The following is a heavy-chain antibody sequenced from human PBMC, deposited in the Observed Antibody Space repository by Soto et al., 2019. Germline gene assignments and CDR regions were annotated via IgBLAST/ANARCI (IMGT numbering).Heavy chain of an antibody. CDR1: GFTFSSYA. J-gene: IGHJ6*04. D-gene: IGHD2-15*01. CDR2: ISGSGGST. CDR3: ATRSGYCSGGSCYSFRL. V-gene: IGHV3-23*01. Sequence: GGSLRLSCAASGFTFSSYAMSWVRQAPGKGLEWVSAISGSGGSTYYADSVKGRFTISRDNSKNTLYLQMNSLRAEDTAVYYCATRSGYCSGGSCYSFRLWGKGTTVTVSS.